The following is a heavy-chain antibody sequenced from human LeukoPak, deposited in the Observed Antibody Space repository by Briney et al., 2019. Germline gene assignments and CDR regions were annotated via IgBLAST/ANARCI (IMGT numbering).Heavy chain of an antibody. CDR3: ARGRVLLWFGEYPQDY. CDR2: MNPNSGNT. V-gene: IGHV1-8*01. D-gene: IGHD3-10*01. J-gene: IGHJ4*02. Sequence: GASVKVSCKASGYTFTSYDINWVRQATGQGLEWMGWMNPNSGNTGYAQKLQGRVTMTRNTSISTAYMELSSLRSEDTAVYYCARGRVLLWFGEYPQDYWGQGTLVTVSS. CDR1: GYTFTSYD.